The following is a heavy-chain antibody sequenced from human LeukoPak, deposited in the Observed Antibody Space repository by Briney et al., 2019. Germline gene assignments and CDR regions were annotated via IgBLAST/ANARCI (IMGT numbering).Heavy chain of an antibody. Sequence: SQTLSLTCTVSGGSIGSGDYYWTWIRQPAGKGLEWIGCFYGSGDTIYNPSLKSRVTISADRLKNQFSLRLSSVTAADTAVYYCARGYPCDCWGQGTLVSVSS. V-gene: IGHV4-61*02. CDR2: FYGSGDT. CDR3: ARGYPCDC. D-gene: IGHD3-16*02. CDR1: GGSIGSGDYY. J-gene: IGHJ4*02.